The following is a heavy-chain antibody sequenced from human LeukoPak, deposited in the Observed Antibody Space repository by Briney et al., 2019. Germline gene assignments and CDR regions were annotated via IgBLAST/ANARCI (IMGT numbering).Heavy chain of an antibody. D-gene: IGHD3-16*02. J-gene: IGHJ5*02. CDR3: SKTYRADP. CDR1: GFSFNNYA. Sequence: GGSLRLSCVRSGFSFNNYAMSWVRHAPGKGLEWVSGISGSEDRTHYADSVKGRFTISRDHSKNIVFLQMNSLRVDDTAVDYCSKTYRADPWGQGTLVSVSS. CDR2: ISGSEDRT. V-gene: IGHV3-23*01.